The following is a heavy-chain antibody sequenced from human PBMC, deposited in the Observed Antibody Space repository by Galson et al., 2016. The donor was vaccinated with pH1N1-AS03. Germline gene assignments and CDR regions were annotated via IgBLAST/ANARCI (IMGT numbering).Heavy chain of an antibody. V-gene: IGHV3-48*01. CDR1: GFTFSAYS. CDR3: ARDLRAVADPY. D-gene: IGHD4-23*01. Sequence: SLRLSCAASGFTFSAYSMNWFRQAPGKGLEWVSHISSRSSGKYYADSVTGRFTVSRDDAENSLYLRMNSLRVEDTAVYFCARDLRAVADPYWGQGTLVTVSS. J-gene: IGHJ4*02. CDR2: ISSRSSGK.